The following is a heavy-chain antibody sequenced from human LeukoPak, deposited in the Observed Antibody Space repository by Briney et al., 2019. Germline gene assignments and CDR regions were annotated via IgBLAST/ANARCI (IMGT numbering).Heavy chain of an antibody. D-gene: IGHD1-7*01. Sequence: ASVKVSCKASGGTFSNYGVSRVRQAPGQGLEWMGRIIPIFGTTNYAQRFQGRVTITTDESTSTVYMELSSLRSEDTAVYYCARDPLELTSPSFAHYSDYWGQGTLVTVSS. CDR1: GGTFSNYG. CDR2: IIPIFGTT. CDR3: ARDPLELTSPSFAHYSDY. J-gene: IGHJ4*02. V-gene: IGHV1-69*05.